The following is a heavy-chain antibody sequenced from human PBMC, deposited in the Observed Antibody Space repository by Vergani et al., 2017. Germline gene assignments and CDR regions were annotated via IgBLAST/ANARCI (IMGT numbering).Heavy chain of an antibody. V-gene: IGHV5-51*01. D-gene: IGHD1-1*01. CDR2: IYPADSDT. Sequence: EVELVQSGPEMRKPGESLKISCKGSEYSFGNYWIGWVRQMPGKGLEWMGIIYPADSDTRYSPSFQGQVTISADQSISTAFLQGDSLKASDTALYYCERHTTYTDSWGQGTLVTVAS. J-gene: IGHJ4*02. CDR3: ERHTTYTDS. CDR1: EYSFGNYW.